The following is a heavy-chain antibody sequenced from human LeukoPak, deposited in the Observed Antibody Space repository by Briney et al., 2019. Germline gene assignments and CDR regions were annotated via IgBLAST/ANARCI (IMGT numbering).Heavy chain of an antibody. Sequence: SETLSLTCTVSGGSISSYYWSWIRQPPGKGLEWIGSIYYSGSTNYNPSLKSRVTISVDTSKNQFSLKLSSVTAADTAVYYCARQKANGDFHFDYWGQGTLVTVSS. CDR3: ARQKANGDFHFDY. J-gene: IGHJ4*02. D-gene: IGHD4-17*01. CDR2: IYYSGST. CDR1: GGSISSYY. V-gene: IGHV4-59*08.